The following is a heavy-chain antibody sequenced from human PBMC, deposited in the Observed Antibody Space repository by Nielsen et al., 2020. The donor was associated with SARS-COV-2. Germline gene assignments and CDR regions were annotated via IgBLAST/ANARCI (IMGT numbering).Heavy chain of an antibody. CDR3: ARLSNFWSGYNDY. V-gene: IGHV3-33*01. Sequence: SLKISCAASGFTFSSYGMHWVRQAPGKGLEWVAGIWYDGSNENYAESVKGRFTISRDNSNNTLFLQMDSLTADDTAVYFCARLSNFWSGYNDYWGQGTLVIVSS. J-gene: IGHJ4*02. CDR1: GFTFSSYG. CDR2: IWYDGSNE. D-gene: IGHD3-3*01.